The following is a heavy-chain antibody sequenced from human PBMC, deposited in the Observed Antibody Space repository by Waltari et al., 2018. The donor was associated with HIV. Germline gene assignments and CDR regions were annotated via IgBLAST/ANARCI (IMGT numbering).Heavy chain of an antibody. J-gene: IGHJ6*02. Sequence: QVQLVQSGAEVKKPGSSVKVSCKASGVTFSSYTILWVRPDPGQGLEWMGRIIPILGIANYAQKFQGRVTITADKSTSTAYMELSSLRSEDTAVYYCARDGLGATKRTYYYGMDVWGQGTTVTVSS. V-gene: IGHV1-69*08. D-gene: IGHD1-26*01. CDR2: IIPILGIA. CDR3: ARDGLGATKRTYYYGMDV. CDR1: GVTFSSYT.